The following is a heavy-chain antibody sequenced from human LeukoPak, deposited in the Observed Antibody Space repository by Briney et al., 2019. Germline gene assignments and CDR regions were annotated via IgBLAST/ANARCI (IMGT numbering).Heavy chain of an antibody. V-gene: IGHV3-9*01. CDR1: GFTFDDYA. J-gene: IGHJ4*02. D-gene: IGHD5-24*01. Sequence: PGGSLRLSCASPGFTFDDYAMHWVRQAPGKGLEWVSGISWNSGSIGYADSVKGRFTISRDNAKNSLYLQMNSLRAEDTALYYFAKDMDGYNSGGGFFDYWGQGTLVTVSS. CDR3: AKDMDGYNSGGGFFDY. CDR2: ISWNSGSI.